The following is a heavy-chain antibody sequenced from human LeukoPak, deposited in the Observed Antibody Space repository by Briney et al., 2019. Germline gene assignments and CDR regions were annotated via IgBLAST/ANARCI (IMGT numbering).Heavy chain of an antibody. Sequence: PSETLSLTCTVSGGSIRGSHYFWGWIRQPPGKGLQWVGSVSYTGSTSYNPSLKTRVTISVDTSKNQFSLKVTSVTAADTAVYFCAILPARDTYYYDSSGYYRPGVHWGQGTLVSVSS. CDR3: AILPARDTYYYDSSGYYRPGVH. J-gene: IGHJ4*02. CDR2: VSYTGST. V-gene: IGHV4-39*07. CDR1: GGSIRGSHYF. D-gene: IGHD3-22*01.